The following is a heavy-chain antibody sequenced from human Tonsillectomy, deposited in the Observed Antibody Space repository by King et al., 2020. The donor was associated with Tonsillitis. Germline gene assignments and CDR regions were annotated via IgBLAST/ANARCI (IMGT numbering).Heavy chain of an antibody. CDR1: GFTFSSYS. CDR2: ISSSSSYI. CDR3: AGWGSGLGWFLGSDYLDC. J-gene: IGHJ4*02. Sequence: VQLVESGGGLVKPGGSLRLSCAASGFTFSSYSMNWVRQAPGKGLEWVSSISSSSSYIFYADSVEGRFTISRDNAKDSVYLQMNSLRAEDTAVYYCAGWGSGLGWFLGSDYLDCWGQGALVTVSS. V-gene: IGHV3-21*01. D-gene: IGHD3-3*01.